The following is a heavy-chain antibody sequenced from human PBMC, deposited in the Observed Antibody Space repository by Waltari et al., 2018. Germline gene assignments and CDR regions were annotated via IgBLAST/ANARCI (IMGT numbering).Heavy chain of an antibody. Sequence: QVQLQQWGAGLLKPSETLSLTCAVYGGSFSGYYWSWIRQPPGKGLEWIGEINHSGSTNYNPSLKSRVTISVDTSKNQFSLKLSSVTAADTAVYYCARSYSSGWYVCDYWGQGTLVTVSS. CDR1: GGSFSGYY. CDR3: ARSYSSGWYVCDY. V-gene: IGHV4-34*01. D-gene: IGHD6-19*01. CDR2: INHSGST. J-gene: IGHJ4*02.